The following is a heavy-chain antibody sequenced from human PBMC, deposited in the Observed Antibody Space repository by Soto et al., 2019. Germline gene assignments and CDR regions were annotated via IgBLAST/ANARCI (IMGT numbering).Heavy chain of an antibody. CDR1: GVTVCIYR. CDR2: ISSSSSYI. J-gene: IGHJ4*02. Sequence: HWWSLGFACAASGVTVCIYRVTWVRQAPGKGLEWVSSISSSSSYIYYADSVKGRFTISRDNAKNSLYLQMNSLRAEDTAGYYCARGAKVAADYLVQGTLDTVSP. D-gene: IGHD5-12*01. CDR3: ARGAKVAADY. V-gene: IGHV3-21*01.